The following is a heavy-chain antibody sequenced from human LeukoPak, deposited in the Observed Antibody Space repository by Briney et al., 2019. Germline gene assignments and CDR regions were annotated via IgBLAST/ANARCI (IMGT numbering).Heavy chain of an antibody. D-gene: IGHD3-22*01. CDR3: ARQGGAKVVMYMDD. CDR1: GGYISSRRDI. CDR2: IYYTGIT. J-gene: IGHJ6*03. Sequence: PSETLSLTCSVSGGYISSRRDIWGWIRQPPGKGLEWIGSIYYTGITYYNPSLMSRVTMSVDTSKNQFSLRLTSVTAADTAMYYCARQGGAKVVMYMDDWGKGTTVTVSS. V-gene: IGHV4-39*01.